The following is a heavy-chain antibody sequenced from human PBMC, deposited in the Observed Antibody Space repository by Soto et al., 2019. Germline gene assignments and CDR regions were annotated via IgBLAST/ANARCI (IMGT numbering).Heavy chain of an antibody. CDR3: ARGVVVVAATILNWFDP. CDR2: INHSGST. Sequence: PSETLSLTCTVYGGTFSGYYWSWIRQPPGKGLEWIGEINHSGSTNYNPSLKSRVTISVDTSKNQFSLKLSSVTAADTAVYYCARGVVVVAATILNWFDPWGQGTLVTVSS. D-gene: IGHD2-15*01. V-gene: IGHV4-34*01. CDR1: GGTFSGYY. J-gene: IGHJ5*02.